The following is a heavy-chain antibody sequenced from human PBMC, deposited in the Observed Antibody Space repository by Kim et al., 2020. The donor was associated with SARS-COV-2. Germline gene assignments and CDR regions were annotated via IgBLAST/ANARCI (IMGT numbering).Heavy chain of an antibody. J-gene: IGHJ5*02. D-gene: IGHD1-1*01. CDR3: ARDWEAASGTWWFDP. V-gene: IGHV1-3*01. Sequence: KFQGRVTISRKTSASTAYMELSSLRSEDTAVYYCARDWEAASGTWWFDPWGQGTLVTVSS.